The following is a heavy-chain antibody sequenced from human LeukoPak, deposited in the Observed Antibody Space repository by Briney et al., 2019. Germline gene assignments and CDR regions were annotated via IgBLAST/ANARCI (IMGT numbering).Heavy chain of an antibody. CDR1: GFTFSNAW. V-gene: IGHV3-15*01. CDR3: TTKYTSSWSPTN. D-gene: IGHD6-13*01. Sequence: GGSLRLFCAASGFTFSNAWMTWVRQAPGKGLEWVGRIKSKTDGGTTDYAALVKGRFTISRDDSKNTLYLQMNSLKTEDTAVYYCTTKYTSSWSPTNWGQGTLVTVSS. J-gene: IGHJ4*02. CDR2: IKSKTDGGTT.